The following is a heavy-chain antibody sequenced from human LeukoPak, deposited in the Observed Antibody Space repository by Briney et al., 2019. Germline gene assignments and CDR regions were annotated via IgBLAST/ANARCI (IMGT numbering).Heavy chain of an antibody. J-gene: IGHJ4*02. D-gene: IGHD2-15*01. CDR2: FDAEDGET. V-gene: IGHV1-24*01. Sequence: GASVKVSCKVSGDTLSDVSIHWVRQAPGKGLEWMGSFDAEDGETIYAQKFEGRVIMTDDTSTDTAYMEMTRLTSEDTAVYYCARAGGGLDYWGQGTLVTVSS. CDR1: GDTLSDVS. CDR3: ARAGGGLDY.